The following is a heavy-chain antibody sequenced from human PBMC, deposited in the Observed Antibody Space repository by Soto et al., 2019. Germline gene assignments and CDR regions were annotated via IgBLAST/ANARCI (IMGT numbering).Heavy chain of an antibody. D-gene: IGHD3-16*01. Sequence: SVKVSCKDSGGLFSSYAISWVRQAPGQGLEWMGGIIPVFGTPFYAQKFQGRVTITADESTNTAYLELSSLRSEDTAMYYCARGDSPYVWFNEFWGQGSLVTVSS. CDR1: GGLFSSYA. J-gene: IGHJ4*02. V-gene: IGHV1-69*13. CDR2: IIPVFGTP. CDR3: ARGDSPYVWFNEF.